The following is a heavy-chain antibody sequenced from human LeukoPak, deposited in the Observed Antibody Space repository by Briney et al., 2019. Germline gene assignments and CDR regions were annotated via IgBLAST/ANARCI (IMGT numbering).Heavy chain of an antibody. CDR3: ARRVATVTGFCDY. CDR1: GGSISSSSYY. J-gene: IGHJ4*02. V-gene: IGHV4-39*01. CDR2: IYYSGST. D-gene: IGHD4-17*01. Sequence: SETLSLTCTVSGGSISSSSYYWGWIRQPPGKGLEWIGSIYYSGSTYYSPSLKSRVTISVDTSKNQFSLKLSSVTAADTAVYYCARRVATVTGFCDYWGQGTLVTVSS.